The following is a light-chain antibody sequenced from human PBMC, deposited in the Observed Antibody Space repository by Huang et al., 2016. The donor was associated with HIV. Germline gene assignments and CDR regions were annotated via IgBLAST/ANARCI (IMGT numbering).Light chain of an antibody. CDR2: KAS. V-gene: IGKV1-5*03. J-gene: IGKJ1*01. CDR1: HRISSW. Sequence: DIQMTQSPSTLSAFVGDRVTITCRTSHRISSWLAWYQQKPGKAPNLLISKASNVERGVPSRCGGNGSGTEFTLTISGLQPDDLATYYCQQQWTFGQGTKVEI. CDR3: QQQWT.